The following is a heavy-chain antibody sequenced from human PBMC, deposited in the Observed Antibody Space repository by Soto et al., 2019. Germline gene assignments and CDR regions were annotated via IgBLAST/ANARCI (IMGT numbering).Heavy chain of an antibody. Sequence: EVLLVGSGGGPVKPGGSLRLSCTASGFRFSSYGMNWVRQAPGKGLEWVSSISSGSSFIYYADSVKGRLTISRDNAKNSLYLQMNSPRADDTASYYCTRVLLGGYYGSDFDFWGQGTQVTVSS. J-gene: IGHJ4*02. CDR3: TRVLLGGYYGSDFDF. CDR1: GFRFSSYG. CDR2: ISSGSSFI. V-gene: IGHV3-21*01. D-gene: IGHD1-26*01.